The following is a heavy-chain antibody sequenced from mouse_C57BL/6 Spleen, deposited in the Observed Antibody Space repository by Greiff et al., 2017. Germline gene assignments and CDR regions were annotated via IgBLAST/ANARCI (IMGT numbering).Heavy chain of an antibody. J-gene: IGHJ1*03. CDR3: ARRNWGYFDV. Sequence: EVQLVESGGGLVQPGASLKLSCESTEYEFPSHDMSWVRKTPEKRLALVAAINSDGGSTYYPASMERRFIISRDNTKKTLYLQMSSLRSEDTAWYYCARRNWGYFDVWGTGTTVTVSS. CDR2: INSDGGST. V-gene: IGHV5-2*01. D-gene: IGHD4-1*01. CDR1: EYEFPSHD.